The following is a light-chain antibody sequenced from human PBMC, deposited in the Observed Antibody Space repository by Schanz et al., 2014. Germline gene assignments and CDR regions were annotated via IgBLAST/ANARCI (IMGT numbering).Light chain of an antibody. J-gene: IGKJ4*01. CDR3: QHSDNLRHLT. CDR1: QSISSY. V-gene: IGKV1-33*01. Sequence: DIQMTPSPSSLSASVGDRVTITCRASQSISSYLNCYQQKPGKAPKLLIYDASNLETGVPSRFSGGGSGTDFTFTISSLQPEDIATYYCQHSDNLRHLTFGGGTKVEIK. CDR2: DAS.